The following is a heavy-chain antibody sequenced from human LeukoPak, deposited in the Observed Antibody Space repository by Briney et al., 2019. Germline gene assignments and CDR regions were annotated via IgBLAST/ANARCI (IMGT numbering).Heavy chain of an antibody. D-gene: IGHD1-14*01. J-gene: IGHJ4*02. CDR3: ARDSARTPDLDY. Sequence: ASVKVSCKASGYTFATYGICWVRQAPGQGLEGMGWISTYNGNIHYAQKLQGRVTMTTDTSTSTAYMELRSLRSDDTAVYYCARDSARTPDLDYWGQGTLVTVSS. CDR2: ISTYNGNI. V-gene: IGHV1-18*01. CDR1: GYTFATYG.